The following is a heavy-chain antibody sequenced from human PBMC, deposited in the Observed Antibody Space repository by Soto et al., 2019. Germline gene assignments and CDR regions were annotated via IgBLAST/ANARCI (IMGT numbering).Heavy chain of an antibody. J-gene: IGHJ6*02. D-gene: IGHD2-21*02. CDR1: GFTFRSYG. CDR3: GKDTLDCSGGDCPLYYYYGMDV. V-gene: IGHV3-30*18. CDR2: LSNDGAKK. Sequence: QVQLVESGGGVVQPGRSLRLSCAASGFTFRSYGMHWVRQAPGKGLEWLAVLSNDGAKKYLADSVKGRLTISRDNSRNTLYLQMNSLSAGDTAVYYCGKDTLDCSGGDCPLYYYYGMDVWGQGTTVTVSS.